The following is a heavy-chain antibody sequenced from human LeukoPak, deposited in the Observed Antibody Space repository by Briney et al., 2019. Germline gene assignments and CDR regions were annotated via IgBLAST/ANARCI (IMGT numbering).Heavy chain of an antibody. CDR1: GFTFSSYA. CDR2: ISYDGSNK. V-gene: IGHV3-30-3*01. D-gene: IGHD3-3*01. CDR3: ARGCMTYYDFWSGYGDPYYFDY. J-gene: IGHJ4*02. Sequence: GGSLRLSCAASGFTFSSYAMHWVRQAPGKGLEWVAVISYDGSNKYYADSVKGRFTISRDNSKNTLYLQMNSLRAEDTTVYYCARGCMTYYDFWSGYGDPYYFDYWGQGTLVTVSS.